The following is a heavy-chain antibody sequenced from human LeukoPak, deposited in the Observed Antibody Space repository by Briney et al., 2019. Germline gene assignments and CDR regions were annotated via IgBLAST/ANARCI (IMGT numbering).Heavy chain of an antibody. CDR3: AKGASGWSFDY. Sequence: GGSLRLSCAASGFTFSSYGMHWVRQAPGKGLEWVAVISYDGSNKYYADSVKGRFTISRDNSKNTLYLQMNSLRAEDMAVYYCAKGASGWSFDYWGQGTLVTVSS. D-gene: IGHD6-19*01. CDR1: GFTFSSYG. CDR2: ISYDGSNK. V-gene: IGHV3-30*18. J-gene: IGHJ4*02.